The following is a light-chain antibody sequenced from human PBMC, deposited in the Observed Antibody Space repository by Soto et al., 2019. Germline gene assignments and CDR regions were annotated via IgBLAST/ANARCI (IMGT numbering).Light chain of an antibody. V-gene: IGLV2-18*01. Sequence: QSALTQPPSVSGSPGQSVTISCTGTSSDVGSYNRVSWYQQPPGTAPKLMIYEVGNRPSGVPDRFSGSKSGNTASLTISGLQAEDEADYYCSLYTNSSTYVFGTGAKVTVL. J-gene: IGLJ1*01. CDR3: SLYTNSSTYV. CDR2: EVG. CDR1: SSDVGSYNR.